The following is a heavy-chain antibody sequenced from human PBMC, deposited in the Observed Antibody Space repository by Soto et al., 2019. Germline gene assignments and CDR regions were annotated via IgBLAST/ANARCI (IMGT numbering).Heavy chain of an antibody. CDR3: ARGNGMDV. CDR2: ISGSGGSA. V-gene: IGHV3-23*01. Sequence: WVRQSPGKGLEWVSSISGSGGSAYYADYVKGRFTISRDNSKNTVFLQMNSLRAEDAAVYYCARGNGMDVWVQGATDPVTS. J-gene: IGHJ6*02.